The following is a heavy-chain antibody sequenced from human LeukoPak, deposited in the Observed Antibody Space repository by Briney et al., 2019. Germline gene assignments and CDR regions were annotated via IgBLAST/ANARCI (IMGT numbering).Heavy chain of an antibody. CDR2: IYPGDSDT. J-gene: IGHJ4*02. V-gene: IGHV5-51*01. D-gene: IGHD2-21*01. Sequence: GESLKISCKASGYNFTNYWIGWVRQMPGKGLEWMGIIYPGDSDTRYSPSFQGHVTISADKSISTAYLQWSSLEASDTAMYYCARGFVFRGMWFYFDYWGQGTLVTVSS. CDR3: ARGFVFRGMWFYFDY. CDR1: GYNFTNYW.